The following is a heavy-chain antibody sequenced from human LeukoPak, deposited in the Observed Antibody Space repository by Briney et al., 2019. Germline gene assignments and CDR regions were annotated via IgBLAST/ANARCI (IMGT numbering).Heavy chain of an antibody. D-gene: IGHD3-22*01. CDR2: IYHSGST. CDR3: AKGNYYHSSGYLDY. V-gene: IGHV4-38-2*02. Sequence: PSETLSLTCTVSGYSISSGYYWGWIRQPPGKGLEWIGSIYHSGSTYYNPSLKRRVTISADTSKTQSSLKLSSVPAADAAVYYCAKGNYYHSSGYLDYWGQGTLVTVSS. CDR1: GYSISSGYY. J-gene: IGHJ4*02.